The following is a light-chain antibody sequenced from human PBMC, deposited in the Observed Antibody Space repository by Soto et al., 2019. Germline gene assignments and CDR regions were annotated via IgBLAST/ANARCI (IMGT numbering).Light chain of an antibody. CDR3: QQYYDWPLS. CDR1: ETVNNK. Sequence: ERVMTQSPGTVSVSLGERVTLSCRASETVNNKLAWYQHKPGLAPRLLIYGASTRATGIPARFSGSGSGTEFTLTISSPQSEDLAVYYCQQYYDWPLSFGGGTKVEIK. J-gene: IGKJ4*01. CDR2: GAS. V-gene: IGKV3-15*01.